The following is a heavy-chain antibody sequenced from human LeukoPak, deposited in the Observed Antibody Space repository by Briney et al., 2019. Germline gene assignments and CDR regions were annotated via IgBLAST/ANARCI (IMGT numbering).Heavy chain of an antibody. CDR2: IYHSGST. J-gene: IGHJ4*02. Sequence: PSETLSLTCAVSGGSISSSNWWSWVRQPPGKGLEWIGEIYHSGSTNYNPSLKSRVTISVDKSKNQFSLKLNSVTAADTAVYYCASLPRYNWNDPLDYWGQGTLVTVSS. CDR3: ASLPRYNWNDPLDY. D-gene: IGHD1-1*01. V-gene: IGHV4-4*02. CDR1: GGSISSSNW.